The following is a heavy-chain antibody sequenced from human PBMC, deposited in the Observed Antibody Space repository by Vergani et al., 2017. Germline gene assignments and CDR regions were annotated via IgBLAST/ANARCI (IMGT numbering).Heavy chain of an antibody. D-gene: IGHD5-12*01. J-gene: IGHJ4*02. CDR2: VSGSSATP. Sequence: EVQVVESGGGLVQPGGSLRLSCEASGFSFPGYAMSWVRQAPGKGLEWVSSVSGSSATPYYAASVKGRCIISRDNSKNTLHLEMNSHRADDTGVYYCTKGNRGYTGYFFVYWVQGTLATVPS. CDR1: GFSFPGYA. V-gene: IGHV3-23*04. CDR3: TKGNRGYTGYFFVY.